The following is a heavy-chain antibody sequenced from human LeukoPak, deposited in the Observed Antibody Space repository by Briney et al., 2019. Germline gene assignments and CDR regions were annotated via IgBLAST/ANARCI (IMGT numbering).Heavy chain of an antibody. Sequence: GGSLRLSCAASGFTFSSYGMHWVRQAPGKGLEWVAVIWYDGSNKYYADSVKGRFTISRDNSRKTLYLQMNSLRAEDTAVYYCARDYYSGPYDFWSGYYTLWGQGTLVTVSS. CDR2: IWYDGSNK. CDR1: GFTFSSYG. D-gene: IGHD3-3*01. J-gene: IGHJ4*02. CDR3: ARDYYSGPYDFWSGYYTL. V-gene: IGHV3-33*01.